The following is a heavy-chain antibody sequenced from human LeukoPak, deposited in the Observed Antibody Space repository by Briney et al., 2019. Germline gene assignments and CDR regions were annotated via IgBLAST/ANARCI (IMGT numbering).Heavy chain of an antibody. J-gene: IGHJ6*02. D-gene: IGHD2-2*01. CDR3: AREGYCSSTSCLLYYYYGMDV. Sequence: GSLRLSCAASGFTFSSYSMNWVRQAPGKGLEWVSYIRSSSNIIYYADSVKGRFTISRDNTKNSLYLQMNSLRAEDTAVYYCAREGYCSSTSCLLYYYYGMDVWGQGTTVTVSS. CDR1: GFTFSSYS. CDR2: IRSSSNII. V-gene: IGHV3-48*04.